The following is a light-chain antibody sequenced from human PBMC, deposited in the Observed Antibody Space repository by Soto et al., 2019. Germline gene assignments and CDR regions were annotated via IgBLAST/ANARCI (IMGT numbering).Light chain of an antibody. V-gene: IGLV2-14*01. Sequence: QSALTQPASVSGSPGQSITISCTGTSSDVGGYNYVSWYQQHPGKAPKLMIYDVSNRPSGVSNRFAGSKSGNTASLTISGFHAEDEADYYCLSDTSGITLVFRRGIDVIVL. CDR1: SSDVGGYNY. CDR2: DVS. J-gene: IGLJ2*01. CDR3: LSDTSGITLV.